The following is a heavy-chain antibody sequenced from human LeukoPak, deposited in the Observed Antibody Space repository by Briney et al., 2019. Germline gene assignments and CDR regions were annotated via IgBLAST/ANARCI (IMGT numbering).Heavy chain of an antibody. Sequence: GGSLRLSCAASGFTVSSNYMSWVRQAPGKGLEWVSDIYSGGSTYYADSVKGRFTISRDNSKNTLYLRMNSLRAEDTAVYYCARDHGRGYYYYGMDVWGQGTTVTVSS. D-gene: IGHD5-24*01. CDR3: ARDHGRGYYYYGMDV. CDR1: GFTVSSNY. CDR2: IYSGGST. V-gene: IGHV3-66*01. J-gene: IGHJ6*02.